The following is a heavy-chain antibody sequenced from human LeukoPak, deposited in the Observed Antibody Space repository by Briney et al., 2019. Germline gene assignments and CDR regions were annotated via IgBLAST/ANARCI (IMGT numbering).Heavy chain of an antibody. Sequence: PSETLSLTCSVSGGSISSSSYYWGWIRQPPGKGLEWIGYISYSGSTNYNPSLQSRVTMSVGTSKNHFSLKLTSVTAADTAVYYCARDGAGQGYYDIFTGYGMDVWGQGTTVTVSS. CDR2: ISYSGST. V-gene: IGHV4-61*03. J-gene: IGHJ6*02. D-gene: IGHD3-9*01. CDR3: ARDGAGQGYYDIFTGYGMDV. CDR1: GGSISSSSYY.